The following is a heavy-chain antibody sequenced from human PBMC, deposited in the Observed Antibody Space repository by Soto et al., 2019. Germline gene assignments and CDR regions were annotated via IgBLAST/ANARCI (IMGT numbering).Heavy chain of an antibody. CDR2: IYYTGST. Sequence: QLQLQESGPGLVKPSETLSLTCAVSGGSISSSSYYWAWIRQSPGKGLEWIGSIYYTGSTYYNPSLKSRVTISVDLSQHQFSLRLRSVTAAHSPVYYCARLGRWGDNTGHYKYSFDYGGQGTLVTVSS. V-gene: IGHV4-39*01. D-gene: IGHD3-9*01. CDR1: GGSISSSSYY. J-gene: IGHJ4*02. CDR3: ARLGRWGDNTGHYKYSFDY.